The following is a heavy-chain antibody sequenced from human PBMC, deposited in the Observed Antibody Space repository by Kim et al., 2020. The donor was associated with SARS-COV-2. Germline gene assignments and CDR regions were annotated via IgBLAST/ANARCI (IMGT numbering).Heavy chain of an antibody. Sequence: KIQSRVTITADASTSTAYMELSSLRSEDTAVYYCARDRSIAAAAGYGMDVWGQGTTVTVSS. V-gene: IGHV1-69*01. J-gene: IGHJ6*02. D-gene: IGHD6-13*01. CDR3: ARDRSIAAAAGYGMDV.